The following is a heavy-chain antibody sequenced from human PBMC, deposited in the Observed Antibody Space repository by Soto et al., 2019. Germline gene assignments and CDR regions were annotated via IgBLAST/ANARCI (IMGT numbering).Heavy chain of an antibody. D-gene: IGHD3-10*01. V-gene: IGHV3-23*01. J-gene: IGHJ4*02. CDR3: SKSAVQVWFEYFDY. CDR2: IGGSGDSR. Sequence: HPGGSLRLSCAASGFTFRSYTMSWVRQVPGKGLEWVSGIGGSGDSRYYADSVKGRFTISRDNSKNTLYLQTTSLRPEDTAVYYCSKSAVQVWFEYFDYWGQGSQVTVSS. CDR1: GFTFRSYT.